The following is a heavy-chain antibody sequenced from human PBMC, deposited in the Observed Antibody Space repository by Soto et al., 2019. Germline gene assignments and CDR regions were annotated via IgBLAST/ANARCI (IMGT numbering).Heavy chain of an antibody. CDR3: AKVYYSGTFPGAFDI. CDR1: GFTFRNHA. J-gene: IGHJ3*02. Sequence: GGSLRLSCAVSGFTFRNHAVHWVRQAPGKGLQWVSGISGGGDNTFYADSVKGRFTISRDNSMSTLYLHMNSLRAEDTAVYYCAKVYYSGTFPGAFDIWGQGTMVTVS. D-gene: IGHD1-26*01. V-gene: IGHV3-23*01. CDR2: ISGGGDNT.